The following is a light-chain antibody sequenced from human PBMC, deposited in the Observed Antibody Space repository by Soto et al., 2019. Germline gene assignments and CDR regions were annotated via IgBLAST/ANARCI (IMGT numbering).Light chain of an antibody. CDR3: QQYGTSPPLT. V-gene: IGKV3-20*01. CDR1: QTVNNNY. Sequence: EIVLMQSPGTLSLSPGERATLSCRASQTVNNNYLAWYQQKPGQAPRLLIDGASSRATGIPDRFSGSRSGTDFTRTISRLEPEDFAVYYCQQYGTSPPLTFGGGTKVEIK. J-gene: IGKJ4*01. CDR2: GAS.